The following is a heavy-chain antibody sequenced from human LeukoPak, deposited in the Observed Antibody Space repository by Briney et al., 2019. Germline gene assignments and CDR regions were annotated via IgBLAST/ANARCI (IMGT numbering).Heavy chain of an antibody. D-gene: IGHD1-26*01. CDR1: GYSFPNYW. V-gene: IGHV5-51*01. Sequence: GESLKISCKGSGYSFPNYWTGWVRQLPGKGLEWMGIIYPDDSDTRYSPSFQGQVTVSADKSISTAYLQWSSLKASDTAMYYCARQAGATRALDYWGQGTLVTVSS. CDR2: IYPDDSDT. J-gene: IGHJ4*02. CDR3: ARQAGATRALDY.